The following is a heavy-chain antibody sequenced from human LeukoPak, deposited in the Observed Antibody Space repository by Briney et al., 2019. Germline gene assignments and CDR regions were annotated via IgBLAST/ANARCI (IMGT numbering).Heavy chain of an antibody. D-gene: IGHD1-26*01. J-gene: IGHJ4*02. V-gene: IGHV3-53*01. CDR3: AKDVGKWESLHFFDY. Sequence: GGSLRLSCAASGFTVSSNYMSWVRQAPGKGLEWVSVIYSDGRTYYADSVKGRFTISRDDSRNTLYLQMNSLRGDDTAVYYCAKDVGKWESLHFFDYWGQGTLVTVSS. CDR2: IYSDGRT. CDR1: GFTVSSNY.